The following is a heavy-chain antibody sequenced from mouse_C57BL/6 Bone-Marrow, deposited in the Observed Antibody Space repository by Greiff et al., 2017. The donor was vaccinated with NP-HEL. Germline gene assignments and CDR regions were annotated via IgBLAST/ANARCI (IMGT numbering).Heavy chain of an antibody. CDR2: ISGGGGNT. V-gene: IGHV5-9*01. J-gene: IGHJ3*01. CDR1: GFTFSSYP. CDR3: ARHGRGWFAY. Sequence: EVKLMESGGGLVKPGGSLKLSCAASGFTFSSYPMSWVRQTPEKRLEWVATISGGGGNTYYPDSVKGRFTISRDNAKNTLYLQMSSLRSEDTALYYCARHGRGWFAYWGQGTLVTVSA.